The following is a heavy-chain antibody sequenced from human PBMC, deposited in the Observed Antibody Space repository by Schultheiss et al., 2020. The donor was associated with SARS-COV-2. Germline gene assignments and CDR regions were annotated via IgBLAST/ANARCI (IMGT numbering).Heavy chain of an antibody. CDR2: IKSKTDGGTT. CDR1: GFTFSSYA. CDR3: AKTPNSVYAFDI. Sequence: GGSLRLSCAASGFTFSSYAMSWVRQAPGKGLEWVGRIKSKTDGGTTDYAAPVKGRFTISRDDSKNTLYLQMNSLKTEDTAVYYCAKTPNSVYAFDIWGQGTMVTVSS. D-gene: IGHD4-23*01. J-gene: IGHJ3*02. V-gene: IGHV3-15*01.